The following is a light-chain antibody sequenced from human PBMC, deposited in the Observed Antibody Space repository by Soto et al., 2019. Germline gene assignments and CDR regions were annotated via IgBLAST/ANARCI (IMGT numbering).Light chain of an antibody. J-gene: IGLJ1*01. CDR1: SSNIGNKY. Sequence: QSVLTQPPSVSAAPGQKVTISCSGSSSNIGNKYVSWYQQLPGTAPKLLIYENNKRPAGIPDRFSGSKSGTSATLGITGLQTGDEADYYCGTWDSSLTGEDVFGTGTKVT. CDR2: ENN. CDR3: GTWDSSLTGEDV. V-gene: IGLV1-51*02.